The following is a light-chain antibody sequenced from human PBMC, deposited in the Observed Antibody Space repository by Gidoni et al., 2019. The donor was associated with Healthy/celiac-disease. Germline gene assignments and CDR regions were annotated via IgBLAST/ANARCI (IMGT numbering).Light chain of an antibody. CDR2: WAS. CDR3: QQYYSTPRT. J-gene: IGKJ3*01. CDR1: QSVLYSSNNKNY. V-gene: IGKV4-1*01. Sequence: DIVMTQSPDSLDVSLGEMATINCKSSQSVLYSSNNKNYLAWYQQKPGQPPKLLIYWASTRESGVPDRFSGSGSGTDFTLTISSLQAEDVAVYYCQQYYSTPRTFGHGTKVDIK.